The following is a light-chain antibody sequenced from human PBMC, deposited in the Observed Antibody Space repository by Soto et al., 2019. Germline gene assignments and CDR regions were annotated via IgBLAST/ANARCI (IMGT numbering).Light chain of an antibody. CDR2: GAS. V-gene: IGKV3-20*01. CDR3: QQYGRFL. Sequence: EIVLTQSPGTLSLSPGERATLSCRASQSVSSSYLAWYQQKPGQAPRLLIYGASSRATGIPDRFSGSGSGTDFTLTISRLEPEDFAVYYCQQYGRFLFGQGTKLEIK. CDR1: QSVSSSY. J-gene: IGKJ2*01.